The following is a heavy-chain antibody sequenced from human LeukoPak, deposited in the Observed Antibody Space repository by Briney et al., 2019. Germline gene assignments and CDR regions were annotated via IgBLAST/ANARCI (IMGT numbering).Heavy chain of an antibody. D-gene: IGHD3-9*01. V-gene: IGHV4-4*02. Sequence: SETLSLTCAVSGGSISSSNWWSWVRQPPGKGLEWIGEIYHSGSTNYNPSLKSRVTISVDKSKNQFSLKLSSVTAADTAVYYCARNYDILTGYRYYFDYWDQGTLVTVSS. CDR1: GGSISSSNW. J-gene: IGHJ4*02. CDR2: IYHSGST. CDR3: ARNYDILTGYRYYFDY.